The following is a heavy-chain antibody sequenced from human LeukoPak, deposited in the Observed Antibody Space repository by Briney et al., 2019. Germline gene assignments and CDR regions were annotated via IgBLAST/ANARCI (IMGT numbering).Heavy chain of an antibody. CDR2: IYYSGST. CDR3: ARDVKVDYGSGSYEE. D-gene: IGHD3-10*01. V-gene: IGHV4-31*03. Sequence: SETLSLTCTVSGGSISSGGYYWSWIRQHPGKGLEWIGYIYYSGSTYYNPSLKSRVTISVDTSKNQFSLKLSSVTAADAAVYYCARDVKVDYGSGSYEEWGQGTLVTVSS. J-gene: IGHJ4*02. CDR1: GGSISSGGYY.